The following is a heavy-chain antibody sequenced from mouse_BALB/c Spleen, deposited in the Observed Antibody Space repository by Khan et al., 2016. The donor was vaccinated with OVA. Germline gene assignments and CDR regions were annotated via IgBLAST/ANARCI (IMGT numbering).Heavy chain of an antibody. CDR2: IRYSGST. CDR1: GYSITSGYG. V-gene: IGHV3-1*02. D-gene: IGHD1-2*01. CDR3: ARTARIKY. J-gene: IGHJ2*01. Sequence: EVQLQESGPGLVKPSQSLSLTCTVTGYSITSGYGWNWIRQFPGNKLEWMGYIRYSGSTNYNPSLKSRISITRDTSKHQFFLQLNSVTTKDTATYDCARTARIKYWGQGTTLTVSS.